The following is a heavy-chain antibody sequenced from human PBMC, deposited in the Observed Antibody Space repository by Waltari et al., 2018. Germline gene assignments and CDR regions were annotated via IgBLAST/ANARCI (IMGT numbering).Heavy chain of an antibody. J-gene: IGHJ5*02. CDR2: IKQDGSEK. CDR1: GFTLSSYW. Sequence: EVQLVESGGGLVQPGGSLRLSCAASGFTLSSYWMSWVRQAPGKGLEWVANIKQDGSEKYYVDSVKGRFTISRDNAKNSLYLQMNSLRAEDTAVYYCARRKDWFDPWGQGTLVTVSS. CDR3: ARRKDWFDP. V-gene: IGHV3-7*01.